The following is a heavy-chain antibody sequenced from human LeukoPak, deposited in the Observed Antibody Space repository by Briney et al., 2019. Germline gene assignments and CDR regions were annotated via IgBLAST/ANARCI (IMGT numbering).Heavy chain of an antibody. V-gene: IGHV1-2*02. Sequence: GASVTVSCKASGYSVTGYYMHWVRQAPGQGLEWMGWINPSSGDTNYAQKFQGRVTMTRDTSISTAYMELSRLRSDDTAVYYCAKNPYEYYFDYWGQGTPVTVSS. J-gene: IGHJ4*02. CDR1: GYSVTGYY. CDR2: INPSSGDT. CDR3: AKNPYEYYFDY. D-gene: IGHD5-12*01.